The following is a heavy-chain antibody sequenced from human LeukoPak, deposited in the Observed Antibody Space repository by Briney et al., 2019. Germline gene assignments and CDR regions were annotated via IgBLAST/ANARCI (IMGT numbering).Heavy chain of an antibody. CDR3: ARRAGVNWFDP. D-gene: IGHD3-10*01. Sequence: KSSETLSLTCAVYGGSFSGHYWSWIRQPPGKGLEWIGEINHSGSTNYNPSLKSRVTISVDTSKNQFSLKLSSVTAADTAVYYCARRAGVNWFDPWGQGTLVTVSS. CDR2: INHSGST. CDR1: GGSFSGHY. J-gene: IGHJ5*02. V-gene: IGHV4-34*01.